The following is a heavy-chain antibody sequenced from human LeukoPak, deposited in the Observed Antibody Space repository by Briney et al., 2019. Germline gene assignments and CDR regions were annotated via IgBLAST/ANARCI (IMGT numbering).Heavy chain of an antibody. CDR2: INPNSGGT. Sequence: GASVKVSCKAPGYTFTGYYMHWVRQAPGQGLEWMGWINPNSGGTNYAQKFQGRVTMTRDTSISTAYMELSRLRSDDTAVYYCARLYCGGDCYPPPDWGQGTLVTVSS. V-gene: IGHV1-2*02. J-gene: IGHJ4*02. D-gene: IGHD2-21*02. CDR1: GYTFTGYY. CDR3: ARLYCGGDCYPPPD.